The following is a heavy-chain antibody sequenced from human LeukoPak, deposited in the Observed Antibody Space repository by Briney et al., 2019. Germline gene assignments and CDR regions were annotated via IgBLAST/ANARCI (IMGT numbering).Heavy chain of an antibody. CDR1: GFTFRSYG. Sequence: PGRSLRLSCAASGFTFRSYGMHWVRQAPDKGLEWVAVIWDDGSKTFHADSVRGRFTISRDDSQNTLYLQMNSLSAEDTAVYYCAKVETSGGANCYALDYWGQGTLVTVSS. D-gene: IGHD2-2*01. V-gene: IGHV3-33*06. CDR2: IWDDGSKT. CDR3: AKVETSGGANCYALDY. J-gene: IGHJ4*02.